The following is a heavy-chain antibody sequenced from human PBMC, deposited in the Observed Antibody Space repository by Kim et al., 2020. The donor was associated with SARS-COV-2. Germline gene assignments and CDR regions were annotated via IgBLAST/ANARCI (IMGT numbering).Heavy chain of an antibody. J-gene: IGHJ6*02. V-gene: IGHV4-59*01. CDR3: ARGYSSFYYYYGMDV. CDR1: GGSISSYY. CDR2: IYYSGST. Sequence: SETLSLTCTVSGGSISSYYWSWIRQPPGKGLEWVGYIYYSGSTNYNPSLRSRVTISVDTSKNPFSLKMTSVTAADTAVYYCARGYSSFYYYYGMDVRGHGPTVTVSS. D-gene: IGHD6-13*01.